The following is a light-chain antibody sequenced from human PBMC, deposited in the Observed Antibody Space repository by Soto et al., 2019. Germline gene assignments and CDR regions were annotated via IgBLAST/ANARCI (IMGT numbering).Light chain of an antibody. V-gene: IGLV2-8*01. Sequence: QSALTQPPSASGSPGQSVTISCTGTSSDVGGYGYVSWYQQHPGKAPKLMIFEVTKRASGVPNRFSGSKSGNTASRTVSGLQAEDEADYYCSSYAGINTDVVFGGGTKVTVL. CDR3: SSYAGINTDVV. CDR1: SSDVGGYGY. CDR2: EVT. J-gene: IGLJ2*01.